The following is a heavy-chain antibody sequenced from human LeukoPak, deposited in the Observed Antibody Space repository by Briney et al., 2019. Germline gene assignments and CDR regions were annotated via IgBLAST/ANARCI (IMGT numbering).Heavy chain of an antibody. D-gene: IGHD2-2*01. CDR1: GGSISSSSYY. V-gene: IGHV4-39*01. J-gene: IGHJ4*02. CDR3: ASDCSSTSCQVGAFDY. CDR2: IYYSGST. Sequence: SETLSLTCTVSGGSISSSSYYWGWIRQPPGKGLEWIGSIYYSGSTYYNPSLKSRVTISVDTSKNQFSLKLSSVTAADTAVYYCASDCSSTSCQVGAFDYWGQGTLVTVSS.